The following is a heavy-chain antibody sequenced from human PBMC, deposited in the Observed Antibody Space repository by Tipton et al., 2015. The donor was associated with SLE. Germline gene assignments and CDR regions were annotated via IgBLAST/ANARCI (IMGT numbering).Heavy chain of an antibody. CDR2: INHSGST. Sequence: LRLSCTVSGGSISSYYWSWIRQPPGKGLEWIGEINHSGSTNYNPSLKSRVTISVDTSKNQFSLKLSSVTAADTAVYYCARGPYYDFWSGYPYAFDIWGQGTMVTVSS. CDR3: ARGPYYDFWSGYPYAFDI. D-gene: IGHD3-3*01. J-gene: IGHJ3*02. V-gene: IGHV4-34*01. CDR1: GGSISSYY.